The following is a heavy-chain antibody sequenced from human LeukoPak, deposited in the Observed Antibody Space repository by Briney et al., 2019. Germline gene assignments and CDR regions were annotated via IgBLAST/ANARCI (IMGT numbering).Heavy chain of an antibody. J-gene: IGHJ4*02. CDR2: IYYSGST. CDR3: ARRYSYEVGIDY. V-gene: IGHV4-39*01. D-gene: IGHD5-18*01. CDR1: GGSISSSSYY. Sequence: SETLSLTCTVSGGSISSSSYYWGWIRQPPGKGLEWIGSIYYSGSTYYNPSPKSRVTISVDTSKNQSSLKLSSVTAADTAVYYCARRYSYEVGIDYWGQGTLVTVSS.